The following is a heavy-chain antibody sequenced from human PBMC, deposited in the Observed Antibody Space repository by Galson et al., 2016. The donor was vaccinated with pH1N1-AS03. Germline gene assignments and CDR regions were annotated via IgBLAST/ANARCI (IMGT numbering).Heavy chain of an antibody. CDR1: GYGFTNYW. V-gene: IGHV5-51*03. D-gene: IGHD3-16*01. CDR2: IYPGNSDS. J-gene: IGHJ4*02. CDR3: ARPRLNYFDN. Sequence: QSGAEVKKPGESLKISCKGSGYGFTNYWIGWVRQMPGKDLEWMGIIYPGNSDSRYNKSFQGQVTISADTSISTVYLQWSSLQASDTAMYYCARPRLNYFDNWGQGTLVTVSS.